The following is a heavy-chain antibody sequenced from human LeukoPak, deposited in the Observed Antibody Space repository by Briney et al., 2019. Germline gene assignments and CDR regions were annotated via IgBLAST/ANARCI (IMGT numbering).Heavy chain of an antibody. CDR1: GFTFSDYA. CDR2: ISYDGSNK. D-gene: IGHD3-22*01. J-gene: IGHJ1*01. V-gene: IGHV3-30-3*01. CDR3: AREISGYSH. Sequence: GGSLRLSCAASGFTFSDYAMHWVRQAPGKGLEWVAVISYDGSNKYYADSVKGRFTISRDNSKKTLSLQMNSLRAEDTAVYYCAREISGYSHWGPGTLVTVSS.